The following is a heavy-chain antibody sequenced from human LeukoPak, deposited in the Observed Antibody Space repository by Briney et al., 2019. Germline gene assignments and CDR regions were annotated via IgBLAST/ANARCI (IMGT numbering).Heavy chain of an antibody. CDR2: IYSGGAT. J-gene: IGHJ4*02. V-gene: IGHV3-66*04. Sequence: GGSLRLSCAASGFTFSDYYMSWLRQAPGKGLEWVSIIYSGGATFYADSVKGRFTISRENSKNTLWLQMNSLRAEDTAVYYCARLHYDVLTGPFDYWGQGTLVTVSS. CDR1: GFTFSDYY. CDR3: ARLHYDVLTGPFDY. D-gene: IGHD3-9*01.